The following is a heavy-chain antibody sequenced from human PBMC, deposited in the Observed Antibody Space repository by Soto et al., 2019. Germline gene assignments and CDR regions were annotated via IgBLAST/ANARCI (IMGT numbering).Heavy chain of an antibody. CDR1: GFTFSSYG. CDR3: AREENSWYYFDY. CDR2: IWYDGSNK. J-gene: IGHJ4*02. V-gene: IGHV3-33*01. Sequence: QVHLVESGGGVVQPGRSLRLSCAASGFTFSSYGMHWVRQAPGKGLEWVAVIWYDGSNKYYADSVKGRFTISRDNSKNTLYLQMTSLRAEYTAVYYCAREENSWYYFDYWGQGTLVTVSS. D-gene: IGHD6-13*01.